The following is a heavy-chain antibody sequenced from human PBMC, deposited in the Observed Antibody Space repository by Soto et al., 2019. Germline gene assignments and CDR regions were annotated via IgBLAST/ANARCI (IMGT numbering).Heavy chain of an antibody. J-gene: IGHJ4*02. CDR1: GDSISSGGYY. CDR2: IYYSGNT. Sequence: TLSLTCSVSGDSISSGGYYWSWIRQHPGKGLEWIGHIYYSGNTYYNPSLRSRVTISVDTSKNQLSLNLSSVTAADTAVYYCARDTGFYSSSSFDYWGQGTLVTVSS. V-gene: IGHV4-31*03. D-gene: IGHD6-6*01. CDR3: ARDTGFYSSSSFDY.